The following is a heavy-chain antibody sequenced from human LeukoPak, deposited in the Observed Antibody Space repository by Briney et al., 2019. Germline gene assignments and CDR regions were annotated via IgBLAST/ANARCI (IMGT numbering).Heavy chain of an antibody. CDR1: GFTFSSYA. Sequence: PTGGSLRLSCAASGFTFSSYAMSWVRQAPGKGLQWVSAISGSGGSTYYGDSVKGRFTISRDNSKNMMYLQMNSLRVEDTAVYYCARDSSGWSKNYWGQGTLVTVSS. V-gene: IGHV3-23*01. CDR3: ARDSSGWSKNY. D-gene: IGHD6-19*01. CDR2: ISGSGGST. J-gene: IGHJ4*02.